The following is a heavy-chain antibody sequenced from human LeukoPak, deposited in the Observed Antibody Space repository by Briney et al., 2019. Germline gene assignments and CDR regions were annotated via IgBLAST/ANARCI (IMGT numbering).Heavy chain of an antibody. V-gene: IGHV4-59*01. J-gene: IGHJ4*02. CDR2: IYHTGST. CDR1: GGSIISYY. D-gene: IGHD6-25*01. CDR3: ARRGRNSSGWQDYL. Sequence: PSETLSLTCTVSGGSIISYYWSWIRQPPGKGLEWIANIYHTGSTNYNPSLSSRVTIPIDTAKNQFSLKLTSVTAADTAVYYCARRGRNSSGWQDYLWGQGTLVTVSS.